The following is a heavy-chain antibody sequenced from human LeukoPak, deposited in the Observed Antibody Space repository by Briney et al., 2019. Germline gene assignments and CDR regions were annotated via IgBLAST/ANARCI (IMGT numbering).Heavy chain of an antibody. CDR2: INPNSGGT. Sequence: ASVKVSCKASGYTFTGYYIHWVRQAPGQGLEWMGWINPNSGGTDYAQKFQGRVTMTRDTSISTAYMELSSLRSDDTAVYYCARTGEVSSSPREFQHWGQGTLVTVSS. CDR3: ARTGEVSSSPREFQH. D-gene: IGHD6-13*01. CDR1: GYTFTGYY. V-gene: IGHV1-2*02. J-gene: IGHJ1*01.